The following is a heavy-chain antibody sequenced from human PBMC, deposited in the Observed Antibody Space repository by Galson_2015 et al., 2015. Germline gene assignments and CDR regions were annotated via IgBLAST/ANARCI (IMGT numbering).Heavy chain of an antibody. CDR3: AREYGANRPYYFDY. Sequence: SLRLSCAASGFTFSTFWMSWVRQAPGKGLVWVSRISRDGSSTTYADSVKGRFTISRDNAKNTLYLQMNSLRAEDTAVYYCAREYGANRPYYFDYWGQGTLVTVSS. V-gene: IGHV3-74*01. CDR1: GFTFSTFW. D-gene: IGHD4-23*01. CDR2: ISRDGSST. J-gene: IGHJ4*02.